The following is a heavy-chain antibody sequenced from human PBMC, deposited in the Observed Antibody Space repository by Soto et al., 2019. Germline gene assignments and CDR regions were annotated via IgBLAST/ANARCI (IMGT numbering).Heavy chain of an antibody. D-gene: IGHD4-17*01. CDR2: IYHSGST. V-gene: IGHV4-30-2*01. J-gene: IGHJ6*02. CDR3: ARDWDYGGNSTYYYYYGMDV. Sequence: PSETLSLTCAVSGGSISSGGYSWSWIRQPPGKGLEWIGYIYHSGSTYYNPSLKSRVTISVDTSKNQFSLKLSSVTAADTAVYNCARDWDYGGNSTYYYYYGMDVWGQGTTVTVSS. CDR1: GGSISSGGYS.